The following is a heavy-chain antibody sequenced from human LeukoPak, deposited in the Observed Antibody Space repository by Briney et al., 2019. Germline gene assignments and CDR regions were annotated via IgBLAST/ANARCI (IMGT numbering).Heavy chain of an antibody. CDR2: IYYTGST. CDR1: GGSISSSTYY. D-gene: IGHD4-17*01. Sequence: SETLSLTCTVPGGSISSSTYYWGWLRQPPGKGLEWIASIYYTGSTNYNPSLKSRVTISVDTSKNQFSLKLSSVTAADTAVYYCARSRKYGAVTTYSWFDPWGQGTLVIVSS. V-gene: IGHV4-39*01. CDR3: ARSRKYGAVTTYSWFDP. J-gene: IGHJ5*02.